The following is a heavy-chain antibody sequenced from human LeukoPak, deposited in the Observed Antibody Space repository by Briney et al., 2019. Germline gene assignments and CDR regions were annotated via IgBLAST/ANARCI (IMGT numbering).Heavy chain of an antibody. D-gene: IGHD4-17*01. J-gene: IGHJ5*02. CDR2: INPNSGGT. V-gene: IGHV1-2*02. CDR3: ARDPDDYGDDGWFDP. CDR1: GCTFTGYY. Sequence: ASVKVSCKASGCTFTGYYMHWVRQAPGQGLGWMGWINPNSGGTNYAQKFQGRATMTRDTSISTAYMELSRLRSDDTAVYYCARDPDDYGDDGWFDPWGQGTLVTVSS.